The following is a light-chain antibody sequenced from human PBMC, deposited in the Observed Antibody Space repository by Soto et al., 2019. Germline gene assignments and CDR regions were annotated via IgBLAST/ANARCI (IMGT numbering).Light chain of an antibody. CDR1: SSNIGSTT. CDR3: ATWDDSLNGVV. Sequence: QSVLTQPPSASGTPGQRVTLSCSGSSSNIGSTTVNWYQQVPGTAPKLLIYNNNQRPSGVPDRFSASKSGTSASLVISGLQSEDEADYYCATWDDSLNGVVFGGGTKLTVL. CDR2: NNN. V-gene: IGLV1-44*01. J-gene: IGLJ2*01.